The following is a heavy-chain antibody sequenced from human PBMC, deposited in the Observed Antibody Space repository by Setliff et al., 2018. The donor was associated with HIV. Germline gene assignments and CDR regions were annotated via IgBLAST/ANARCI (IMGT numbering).Heavy chain of an antibody. CDR2: SRSISEAYTT. D-gene: IGHD3-10*01. CDR3: ALMPRGVNY. CDR1: GFNVNNKC. Sequence: GGSLRLSCAASGFNVNNKCMAWVRQAPGKGLEWVGRSRSISEAYTTHYAASVKGRFTISRDDSKNSLFLQMNSLSTEDTAIYYCALMPRGVNYWGQGTLVTVSS. V-gene: IGHV3-72*01. J-gene: IGHJ4*02.